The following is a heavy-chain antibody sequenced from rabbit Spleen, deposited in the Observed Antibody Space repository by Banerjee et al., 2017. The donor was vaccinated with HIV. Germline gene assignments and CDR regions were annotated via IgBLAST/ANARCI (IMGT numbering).Heavy chain of an antibody. Sequence: QSLEESGGDLVKPGASLTLTCIASGVSFSGSSYMCWVRQAPGKGLEWIACSYAGSSGNTYSAIWAEGRITLSKTSSTTVTLQMTSLTAADTATYFCARDSGTSFSSYGMDLWGQGTLVTVS. J-gene: IGHJ6*01. D-gene: IGHD8-1*01. CDR2: SYAGSSGNT. CDR3: ARDSGTSFSSYGMDL. CDR1: GVSFSGSSY. V-gene: IGHV1S40*01.